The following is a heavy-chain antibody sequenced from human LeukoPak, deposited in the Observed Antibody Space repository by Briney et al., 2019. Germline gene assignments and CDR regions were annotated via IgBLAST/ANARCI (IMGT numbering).Heavy chain of an antibody. CDR2: IVVGSGNT. V-gene: IGHV1-58*02. D-gene: IGHD3-9*01. CDR3: AADYDILTGYYSQPDAFDI. Sequence: SVKVSCKASGFTFTSSAMQWVRQARGQRLEWIGWIVVGSGNTNYAQKFQERVTITRDMSTSTAYMELSSLRSEDTAVYYCAADYDILTGYYSQPDAFDIWGQGTMVTVSS. CDR1: GFTFTSSA. J-gene: IGHJ3*02.